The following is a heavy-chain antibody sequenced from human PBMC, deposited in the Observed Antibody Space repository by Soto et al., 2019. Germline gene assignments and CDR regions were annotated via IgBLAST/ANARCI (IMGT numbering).Heavy chain of an antibody. CDR3: AKGGSSTSSEFDY. D-gene: IGHD2-2*01. Sequence: EVQVLESGGGLVQPGGSLRLSCAASGFTFSNYAMNWVRQAPGKGLEWVSVIGGSGRSTYYGDSVKGRFTVSRDNIKNTVFLPMNNLRVEDTAVYYCAKGGSSTSSEFDYWGRGALVTVSS. J-gene: IGHJ4*02. CDR2: IGGSGRST. V-gene: IGHV3-23*01. CDR1: GFTFSNYA.